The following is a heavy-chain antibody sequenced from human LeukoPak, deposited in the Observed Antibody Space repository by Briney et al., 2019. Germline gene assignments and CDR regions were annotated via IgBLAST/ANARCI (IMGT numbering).Heavy chain of an antibody. CDR3: ARGEILHWFDP. J-gene: IGHJ5*02. D-gene: IGHD2/OR15-2a*01. CDR2: INHSGGA. Sequence: SETLSLTCAVYGGSFSGYYWSWIRQPPGKGLEWIGEINHSGGANYNPSLKSRVTISVDTSKNQFSLKLSSVTAADTAVYYCARGEILHWFDPWGQGTLVTVSS. CDR1: GGSFSGYY. V-gene: IGHV4-34*01.